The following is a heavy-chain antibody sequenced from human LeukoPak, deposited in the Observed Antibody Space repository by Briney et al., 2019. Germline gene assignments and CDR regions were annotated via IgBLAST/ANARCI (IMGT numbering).Heavy chain of an antibody. D-gene: IGHD3-10*01. V-gene: IGHV3-23*01. J-gene: IGHJ4*02. Sequence: GGSLRLSCAASGFSFSGYAMTWVRQAPGKGLEWVSVISGSGSSPFYADSVKGRITISRDNSKNTLYLQMNSLRAEDTAVYYCAKDREVGYYYGSGSYGDLDYWGQGTLVTVSS. CDR3: AKDREVGYYYGSGSYGDLDY. CDR1: GFSFSGYA. CDR2: ISGSGSSP.